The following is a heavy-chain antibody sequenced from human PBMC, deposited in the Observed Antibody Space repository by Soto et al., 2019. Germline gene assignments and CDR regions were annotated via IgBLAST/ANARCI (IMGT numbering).Heavy chain of an antibody. CDR3: ARDRAVVAAKRNYNWFDP. CDR1: GGSISSGGYY. CDR2: IYYSGST. V-gene: IGHV4-31*03. Sequence: PSETLSLTCTVSGGSISSGGYYWSWIRQHPGKGLEWIGYIYYSGSTYYNPSLKSRVTISVDTSKNQFSLKLSSVTAADTAVYYCARDRAVVAAKRNYNWFDPWGQGTLVTVSS. D-gene: IGHD2-15*01. J-gene: IGHJ5*02.